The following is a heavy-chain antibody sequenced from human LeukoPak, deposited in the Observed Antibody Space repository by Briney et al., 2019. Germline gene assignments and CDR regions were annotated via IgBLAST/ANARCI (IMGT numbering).Heavy chain of an antibody. Sequence: SQTLSLTCTVSGASISSGGRYWSWIRQHPGKGLEWIGYVYYSGSTYCNPSLESRVTISVDTSKRQFSLKLISVTVADTAIYFCTRHLARATTGDYFDYWGQGALVTVSS. D-gene: IGHD4-17*01. V-gene: IGHV4-31*03. CDR3: TRHLARATTGDYFDY. CDR2: VYYSGST. J-gene: IGHJ4*02. CDR1: GASISSGGRY.